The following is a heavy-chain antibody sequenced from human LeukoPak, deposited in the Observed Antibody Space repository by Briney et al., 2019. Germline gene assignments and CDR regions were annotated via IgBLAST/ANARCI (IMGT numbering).Heavy chain of an antibody. Sequence: SVKVSCKASGGTFSSYAISWVRQAPGQGVEWMGRIIPIFGTANYAQKFHCRVTITTDESTSTAYMELSSLRSEDTAVYYCARGTLTMTPYYFDYWGQGTLVTVSS. V-gene: IGHV1-69*05. J-gene: IGHJ4*02. CDR2: IIPIFGTA. CDR3: ARGTLTMTPYYFDY. D-gene: IGHD3-22*01. CDR1: GGTFSSYA.